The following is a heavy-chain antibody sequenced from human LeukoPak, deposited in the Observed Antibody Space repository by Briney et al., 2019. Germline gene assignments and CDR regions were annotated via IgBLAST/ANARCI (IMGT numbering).Heavy chain of an antibody. CDR1: GYRFSSYW. CDR3: ACHGSGSYYKYFDF. V-gene: IGHV5-51*01. CDR2: ISPGDSDT. D-gene: IGHD3-10*01. Sequence: GESLKISCKGSGYRFSSYWIGWVRQMPGKGLEWMGIISPGDSDTRYSPSFQGQVTISADKSITTAYLQWSSLKASDTAMYYCACHGSGSYYKYFDFGCRGTVATVTS. J-gene: IGHJ4*02.